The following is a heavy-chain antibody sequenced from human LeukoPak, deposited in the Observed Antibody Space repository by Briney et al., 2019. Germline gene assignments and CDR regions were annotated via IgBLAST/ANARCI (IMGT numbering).Heavy chain of an antibody. Sequence: GSLRLSCVASGITFSNYAVSWVCQAPEKGLDWVSVISGSAHKIRYADSVKGRFTISRDNSENIVYLQMNNLRVEDTAAYYYAGRPTGYSSGYIHWGQGTLVTVSS. J-gene: IGHJ4*02. CDR1: GITFSNYA. CDR2: ISGSAHKI. D-gene: IGHD5-18*01. CDR3: AGRPTGYSSGYIH. V-gene: IGHV3-23*01.